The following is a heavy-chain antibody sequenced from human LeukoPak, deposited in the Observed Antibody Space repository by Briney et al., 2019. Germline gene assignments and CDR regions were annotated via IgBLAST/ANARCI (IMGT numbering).Heavy chain of an antibody. CDR3: ARAAYSGSYHSDY. CDR1: GGSFSGYY. D-gene: IGHD1-26*01. Sequence: SETLSLTCAVYGGSFSGYYWSWIRQPPGKGLEWIGEINHSGSTNYNPSLKSRVTISVDTSKNQFSLKLSSVTAADTAVYYRARAAYSGSYHSDYWGQGTLVTVSS. V-gene: IGHV4-34*01. CDR2: INHSGST. J-gene: IGHJ4*02.